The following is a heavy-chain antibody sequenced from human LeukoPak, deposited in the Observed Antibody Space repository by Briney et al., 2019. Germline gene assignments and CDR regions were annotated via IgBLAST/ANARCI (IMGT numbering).Heavy chain of an antibody. V-gene: IGHV1-69*13. D-gene: IGHD2-15*01. CDR2: IIHIFGTA. CDR1: GGTFSSYA. J-gene: IGHJ5*02. CDR3: ARGGRGIYCSGGSCYSNWFDP. Sequence: SVKVSCKASGGTFSSYAISWVRQAPGQGLEWMGGIIHIFGTANYAQKFQGRVTITADESTSTAYMELSSLRSEDTAVYYCARGGRGIYCSGGSCYSNWFDPWGQGTLVTVSS.